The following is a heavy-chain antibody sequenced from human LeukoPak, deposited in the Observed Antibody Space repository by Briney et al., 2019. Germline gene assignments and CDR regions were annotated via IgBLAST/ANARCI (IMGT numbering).Heavy chain of an antibody. V-gene: IGHV4-34*01. CDR1: GGSFSGYY. CDR3: ARGGGAADY. CDR2: INHSGST. J-gene: IGHJ4*02. Sequence: PSETLSLTCAVYGGSFSGYYWSWIRQPPGKGLEWIGEINHSGSTNYNPSLKSRVTISVDTSKNQFSLKLGSVTAADTAVYYCARGGGAADYWGQGTLVTVSS.